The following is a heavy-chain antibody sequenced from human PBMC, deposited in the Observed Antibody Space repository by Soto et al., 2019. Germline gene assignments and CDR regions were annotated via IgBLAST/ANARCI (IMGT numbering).Heavy chain of an antibody. D-gene: IGHD3-3*01. V-gene: IGHV6-1*01. J-gene: IGHJ4*02. CDR2: TYYRSKWYN. Sequence: QSQTLSLTCAISGDSVSSNSAAWNWIRQSPSRGLEWLGRTYYRSKWYNDYAVSVKSRITINPDTSKNQFSLQLNSVTPEDTAVYYCARANRDFWSGYYTGLPYWGQGTLVTVSS. CDR1: GDSVSSNSAA. CDR3: ARANRDFWSGYYTGLPY.